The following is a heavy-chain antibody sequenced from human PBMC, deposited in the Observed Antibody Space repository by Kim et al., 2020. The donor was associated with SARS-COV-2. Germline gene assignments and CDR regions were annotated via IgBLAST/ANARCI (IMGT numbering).Heavy chain of an antibody. Sequence: SRKSRVTISVDTSKNQFSLKLSSVTAADTAVYYCARLGISGYQEVGWFDPWGQGTLVTVSS. V-gene: IGHV4-61*07. D-gene: IGHD5-12*01. J-gene: IGHJ5*02. CDR3: ARLGISGYQEVGWFDP.